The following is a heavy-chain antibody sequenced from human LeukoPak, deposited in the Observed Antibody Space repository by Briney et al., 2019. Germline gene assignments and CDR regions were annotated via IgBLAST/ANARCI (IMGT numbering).Heavy chain of an antibody. J-gene: IGHJ3*02. CDR1: GGSISSSSYY. CDR2: IYYSGST. V-gene: IGHV4-39*01. D-gene: IGHD3-16*01. CDR3: ARPKLAQDGGEYAFDI. Sequence: SETLSLTCTVSGGSISSSSYYWGWIRQPPGKGLEWIGSIYYSGSTYYNPSLKSRVTISVDTSKNQFSLKLSSVTAADTAVYYCARPKLAQDGGEYAFDIWGQGTMVTVSS.